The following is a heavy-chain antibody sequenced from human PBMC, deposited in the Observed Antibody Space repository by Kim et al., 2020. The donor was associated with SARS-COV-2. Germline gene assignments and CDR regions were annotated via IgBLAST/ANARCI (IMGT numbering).Heavy chain of an antibody. CDR1: GVSVSSGSYY. CDR2: IYYNGNT. CDR3: SSLSGGEFDP. Sequence: SETLSLTCSVSGVSVSSGSYYWSWIRQTPGKGLEWIGYIYYNGNTNYNPSLKSRVRISLDTSKNQFSLTLSPVTAADTALYYCSSLSGGEFDPWGQGTLV. D-gene: IGHD2-15*01. V-gene: IGHV4-61*01. J-gene: IGHJ5*02.